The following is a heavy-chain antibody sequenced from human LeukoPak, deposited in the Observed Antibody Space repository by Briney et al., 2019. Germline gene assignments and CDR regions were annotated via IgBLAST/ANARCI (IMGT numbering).Heavy chain of an antibody. CDR1: GYTFTGYY. CDR2: INPNSGGT. CDR3: ARSSRDIVVVVAATSDAAFDI. J-gene: IGHJ3*02. V-gene: IGHV1-2*02. D-gene: IGHD2-15*01. Sequence: GASVKVSCKASGYTFTGYYMHWVRQAPGQGLEWMGLINPNSGGTNYAQKFQGRVTMTRDTSISTAYMELSRLRSDDTAVYYCARSSRDIVVVVAATSDAAFDIWGQGTMVTVSS.